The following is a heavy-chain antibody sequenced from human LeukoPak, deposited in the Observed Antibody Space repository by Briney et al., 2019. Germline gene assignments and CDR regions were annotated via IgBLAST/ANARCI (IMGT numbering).Heavy chain of an antibody. CDR2: IYYSGST. V-gene: IGHV4-59*01. D-gene: IGHD3-10*01. CDR1: GGSISSYY. CDR3: ARSYYYGSGSYGMDV. Sequence: SETLSLTCTVSGGSISSYYWSWIRQPPGKGLEWIGYIYYSGSTNYNPSLKSRVTISVDTSKNQFSLKLSSVTAADTAVYYCARSYYYGSGSYGMDVWGQGTTVTVSS. J-gene: IGHJ6*02.